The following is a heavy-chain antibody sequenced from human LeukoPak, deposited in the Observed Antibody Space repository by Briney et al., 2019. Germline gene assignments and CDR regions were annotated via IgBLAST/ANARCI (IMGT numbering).Heavy chain of an antibody. Sequence: GGSLRLSCEVSGFTFSSYWMSWVRQAPGKGPEWVAHIKQDASQEYHVDSVKGRFTISRDNAKNSLYLQMNSLRAEDTAVYYCARGVVYPAWSGPHWSDYWGQGALVTVSS. V-gene: IGHV3-7*01. D-gene: IGHD3-3*01. J-gene: IGHJ4*02. CDR1: GFTFSSYW. CDR2: IKQDASQE. CDR3: ARGVVYPAWSGPHWSDY.